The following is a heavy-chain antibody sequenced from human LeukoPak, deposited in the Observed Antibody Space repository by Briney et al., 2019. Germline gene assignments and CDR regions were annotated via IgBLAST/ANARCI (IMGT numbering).Heavy chain of an antibody. CDR1: GYTFTSYG. J-gene: IGHJ4*02. Sequence: ASVKVSCKASGYTFTSYGISWVRQAPGQGLERMGWISAYNGNTNYAQKLQGRVTMTTDTSTSTAYMELRSLRSDDTAVYYCARVDGIAAASIFDYWGQGTLVTVSS. D-gene: IGHD6-13*01. CDR3: ARVDGIAAASIFDY. CDR2: ISAYNGNT. V-gene: IGHV1-18*01.